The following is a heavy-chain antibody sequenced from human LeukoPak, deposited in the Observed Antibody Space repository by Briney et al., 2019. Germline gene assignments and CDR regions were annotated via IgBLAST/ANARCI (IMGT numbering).Heavy chain of an antibody. J-gene: IGHJ4*02. V-gene: IGHV3-15*01. CDR2: IISKTDGGAI. D-gene: IGHD1-1*01. Sequence: GGSLRLSCAGSGSTFNNAWMSWVRQAPGKGLEWVGRIISKTDGGAIHYAAPVKGRFTISRDDSKNTLYLQMSSLKTEDTAVYYCSSGTGKSDFDYWGQGTLVTVSS. CDR3: SSGTGKSDFDY. CDR1: GSTFNNAW.